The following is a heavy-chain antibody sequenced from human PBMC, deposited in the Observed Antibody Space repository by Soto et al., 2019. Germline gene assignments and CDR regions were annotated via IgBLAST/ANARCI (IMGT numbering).Heavy chain of an antibody. V-gene: IGHV4-59*01. Sequence: SETLSLTCTVSGGSISSYYWSWIRQPPGKGLEWIGYIYYSGSTNYNPSLKSRVTISVDTSKNQFSLKLSSVTAADTAVYYCARGARGHNFNYWGQGTLVTVSS. CDR2: IYYSGST. CDR3: ARGARGHNFNY. CDR1: GGSISSYY. J-gene: IGHJ4*02.